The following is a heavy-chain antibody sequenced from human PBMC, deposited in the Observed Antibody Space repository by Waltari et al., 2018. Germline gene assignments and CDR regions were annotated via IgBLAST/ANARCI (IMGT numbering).Heavy chain of an antibody. J-gene: IGHJ4*02. CDR2: IKQDGSEK. CDR1: GFTFSNYW. Sequence: EVQLVESGGGLVQPGGSLRLSCAASGFTFSNYWMNWVRQAPGKGLEWVANIKQDGSEKYFVDSVKGRFTISRDNSKNSLYLQMNSLRAEDTAVYYCARSLLRFLEWSFDYWGRGTLVTVSS. V-gene: IGHV3-7*01. D-gene: IGHD3-3*01. CDR3: ARSLLRFLEWSFDY.